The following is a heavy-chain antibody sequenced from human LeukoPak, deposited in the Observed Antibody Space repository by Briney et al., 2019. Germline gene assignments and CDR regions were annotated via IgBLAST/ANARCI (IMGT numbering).Heavy chain of an antibody. CDR1: GFTVSSNY. D-gene: IGHD5-18*01. V-gene: IGHV3-66*01. Sequence: GGSLRLSCAASGFTVSSNYMSWVRQAPGKGLEWVSVIYSGGSTYYADSVKGRFTISRDNSKNTLYLQMNSLRVEDTAVYYCARAVDVYTYGYGYWGQGTLVTVSS. J-gene: IGHJ4*02. CDR3: ARAVDVYTYGYGY. CDR2: IYSGGST.